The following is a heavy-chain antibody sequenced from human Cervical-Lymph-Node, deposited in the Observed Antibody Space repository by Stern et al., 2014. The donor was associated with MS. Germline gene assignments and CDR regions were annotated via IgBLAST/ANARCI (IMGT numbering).Heavy chain of an antibody. CDR1: GFTFTSSA. V-gene: IGHV1-58*01. Sequence: QLVESGPEVKKPGNSVKVSCKASGFTFTSSAVQWVRQARGQRLEWIGWIVIGSGNTHYAQILQERVTITRDMSTSTAYMEVRSLRSEDTAVYYCAAGIRVPAAKHFDFWGQGTLVTVSS. J-gene: IGHJ4*02. CDR2: IVIGSGNT. CDR3: AAGIRVPAAKHFDF. D-gene: IGHD2-2*01.